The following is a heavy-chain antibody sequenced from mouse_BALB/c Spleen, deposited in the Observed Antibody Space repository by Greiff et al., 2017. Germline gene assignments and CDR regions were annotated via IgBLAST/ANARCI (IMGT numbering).Heavy chain of an antibody. V-gene: IGHV5-4*02. CDR2: ISDGGSYT. CDR3: ARGDYYGSYYFDY. CDR1: GFTFSDYY. D-gene: IGHD1-1*01. J-gene: IGHJ2*01. Sequence: EVHLVESGGGLVKPGGSLKLSCAASGFTFSDYYMYWVRQTPEKRLEWVATISDGGSYTYYPDSVKGRFTISRDNAKNNLYLQMSSLKSEDTAMYYCARGDYYGSYYFDYWGQGTTLTVSS.